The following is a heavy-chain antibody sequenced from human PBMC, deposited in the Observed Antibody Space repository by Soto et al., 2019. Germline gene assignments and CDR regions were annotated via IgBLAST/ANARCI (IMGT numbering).Heavy chain of an antibody. CDR3: ARAGPRFGEPEQWFDP. CDR1: GGTFSSYA. D-gene: IGHD3-10*01. V-gene: IGHV1-69*01. Sequence: QVQLVQSGAEVKKPGSSVKVSCKASGGTFSSYAISWVRQAPGQGLEWMGGIIPIFGTANYAQKFQGRVTITADESTSTAYMELSSLRSEDTAVYYCARAGPRFGEPEQWFDPWGQGTLVTVSS. CDR2: IIPIFGTA. J-gene: IGHJ5*02.